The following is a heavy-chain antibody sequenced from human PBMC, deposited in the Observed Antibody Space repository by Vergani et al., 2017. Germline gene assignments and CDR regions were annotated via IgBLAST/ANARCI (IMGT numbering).Heavy chain of an antibody. CDR1: GFTFDDYA. Sequence: EVQLVESGGGLVQPGRSLRLSCAASGFTFDDYAMPWVRQAPGKGLEWVSGINWNSESIAYADSVKGRFNISRDNAKNSLYLDMSSLRAEDTAVYYCVRDVRVSRTWGQGTLVAVSS. CDR2: INWNSESI. V-gene: IGHV3-9*01. CDR3: VRDVRVSRT. J-gene: IGHJ3*01.